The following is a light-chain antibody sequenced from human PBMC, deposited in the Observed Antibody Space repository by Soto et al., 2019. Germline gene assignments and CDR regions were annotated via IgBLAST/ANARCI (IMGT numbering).Light chain of an antibody. Sequence: QSVLTQPPSVSGAPGQRVIISCTGSSSNIGADYAVHWYQHLPGTAPKLLITDDTSRPSGVPDRFSGSKSGNTASLTISGLQAEDEAEYYCSSYTNINTRACVFGTGTKVTVL. CDR2: DDT. CDR3: SSYTNINTRACV. V-gene: IGLV1-40*01. CDR1: SSNIGADYA. J-gene: IGLJ1*01.